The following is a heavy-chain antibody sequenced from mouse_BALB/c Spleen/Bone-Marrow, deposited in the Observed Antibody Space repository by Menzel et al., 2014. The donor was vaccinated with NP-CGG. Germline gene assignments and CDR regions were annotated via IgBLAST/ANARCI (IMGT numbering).Heavy chain of an antibody. CDR1: GYTFTTYW. V-gene: IGHV1-7*01. CDR2: INPTTGYT. D-gene: IGHD2-14*01. CDR3: ARDRSYRFRATDY. Sequence: VQLQQSGAELAKPGASVKMSCRASGYTFTTYWMHWVKQRPGQGLEWIGYINPTTGYTEYNQKFQDRATLTADESSSTAYMQLSSLTSEDSAIYYCARDRSYRFRATDYWGQGTSVTVSS. J-gene: IGHJ4*01.